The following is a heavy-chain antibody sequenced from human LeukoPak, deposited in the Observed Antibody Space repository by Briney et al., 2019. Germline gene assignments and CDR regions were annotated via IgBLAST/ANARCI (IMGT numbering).Heavy chain of an antibody. Sequence: ASVKVSCKASGGTFNSYAINWVRQAPGQGLEWMGVIIPIFGTTNYAQKFQGRVTITADESTSTAYMELSSLRSEDTAVYYCASRRGFEAWFDSWGQGILVTASS. CDR3: ASRRGFEAWFDS. V-gene: IGHV1-69*01. CDR1: GGTFNSYA. CDR2: IIPIFGTT. J-gene: IGHJ5*01. D-gene: IGHD3-22*01.